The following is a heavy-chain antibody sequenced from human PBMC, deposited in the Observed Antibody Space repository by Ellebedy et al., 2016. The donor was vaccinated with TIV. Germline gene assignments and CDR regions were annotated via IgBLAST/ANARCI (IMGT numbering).Heavy chain of an antibody. CDR3: ARDGGRDCGGDCPFDY. J-gene: IGHJ4*02. V-gene: IGHV3-21*04. Sequence: GESLKISCAASGFTFSSYSMNWVRQAPGKGLEWVSSISSSSTYIYYAESVKGRFTISRDDAKNTLYLQMNSLRAEDTAVYYCARDGGRDCGGDCPFDYWGQGTLVTVSS. CDR1: GFTFSSYS. D-gene: IGHD2-21*02. CDR2: ISSSSTYI.